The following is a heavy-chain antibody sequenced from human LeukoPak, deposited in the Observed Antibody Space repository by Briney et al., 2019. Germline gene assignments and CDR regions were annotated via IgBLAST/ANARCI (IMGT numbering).Heavy chain of an antibody. J-gene: IGHJ3*02. CDR1: GGPISGYY. V-gene: IGHV4-59*08. CDR3: ARSPDSSGYWDAFDI. Sequence: SETLSLTCTVSGGPISGYYWSWIRQPPGKGLEWIGYISYSGSADYNPSLKSRVTISVDTSKNKFSLKLTSVTAADTAVYYCARSPDSSGYWDAFDIWGQGTMVTVSS. D-gene: IGHD3-22*01. CDR2: ISYSGSA.